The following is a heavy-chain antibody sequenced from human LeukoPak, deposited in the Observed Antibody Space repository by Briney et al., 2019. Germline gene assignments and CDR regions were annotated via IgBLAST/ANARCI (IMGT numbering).Heavy chain of an antibody. D-gene: IGHD3-3*01. CDR2: VSDSGDRT. V-gene: IGHV3-23*01. J-gene: IGHJ3*02. CDR3: ARAMFGVTQAFDM. Sequence: PGGSLRLSCAASGFTFTTYAMSWVRLAPGKGLEWVSAVSDSGDRTYYADPVKGRFSISRDNSKNTVHLHLSSLRAEDTAIYYCARAMFGVTQAFDMWGQGTVVTVSS. CDR1: GFTFTTYA.